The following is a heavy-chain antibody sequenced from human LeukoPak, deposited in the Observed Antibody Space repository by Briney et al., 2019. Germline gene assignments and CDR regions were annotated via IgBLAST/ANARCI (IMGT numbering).Heavy chain of an antibody. Sequence: PGGSLRLSCAASGFTFSSYSMNWVRQAPGKGLEWVSSISSSSSYIYYADSVKGRFTISRDNAKNSLYLQMNSLRAEDTAVYYCARDMVGATRNFDYWGQGTLVTVSS. V-gene: IGHV3-21*01. CDR1: GFTFSSYS. D-gene: IGHD1-26*01. J-gene: IGHJ4*02. CDR3: ARDMVGATRNFDY. CDR2: ISSSSSYI.